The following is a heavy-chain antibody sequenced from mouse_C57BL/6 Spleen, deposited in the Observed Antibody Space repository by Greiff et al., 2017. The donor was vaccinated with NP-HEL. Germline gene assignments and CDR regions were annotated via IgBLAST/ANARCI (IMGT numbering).Heavy chain of an antibody. D-gene: IGHD2-5*01. J-gene: IGHJ2*01. CDR2: ISDGGSYT. V-gene: IGHV5-4*01. CDR1: GFTFSSYA. Sequence: EVKLMESGGGLVKPGGSLKLSCAASGFTFSSYAMSWVRQTPEKRLEWVATISDGGSYTYYPDNVKGRFTISRDNAKNNLYLQMSHLKSEDTAMYYCARDNYSNYNFDYWGQGTTLTVSS. CDR3: ARDNYSNYNFDY.